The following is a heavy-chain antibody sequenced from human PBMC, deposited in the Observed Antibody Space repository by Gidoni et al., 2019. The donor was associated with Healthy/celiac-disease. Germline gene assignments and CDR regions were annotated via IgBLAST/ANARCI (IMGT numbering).Heavy chain of an antibody. CDR3: ARDLLWEWLSYRGMDV. V-gene: IGHV3-30-3*01. Sequence: QVQLVESGGGVVQPGRSLRLSWAASGFTFSSYAMHWVRQAPGKGLEWVAVISYDGSNKYYADSVKGRFTISRDNSKNTLYLQMNSLRAEDTAVYYCARDLLWEWLSYRGMDVWGQGTTVTVSS. D-gene: IGHD3-3*01. CDR2: ISYDGSNK. J-gene: IGHJ6*02. CDR1: GFTFSSYA.